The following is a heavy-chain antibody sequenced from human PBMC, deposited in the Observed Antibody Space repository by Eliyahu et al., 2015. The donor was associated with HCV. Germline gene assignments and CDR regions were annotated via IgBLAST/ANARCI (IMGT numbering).Heavy chain of an antibody. V-gene: IGHV3-30*18. D-gene: IGHD3-22*01. CDR3: AKDVRFGGYRSGYDY. CDR2: ISYDGSSQ. CDR1: GFTFSTFG. J-gene: IGHJ4*02. Sequence: QVQLVESGGGVVQPGRSLRLSCAASGFTFSTFGMPWVRQAPGKGLEWVALISYDGSSQYYADSVKGRFTISRDSSENTLYLQMNSLRPEDTAVYYCAKDVRFGGYRSGYDYWGQGTLVTVSS.